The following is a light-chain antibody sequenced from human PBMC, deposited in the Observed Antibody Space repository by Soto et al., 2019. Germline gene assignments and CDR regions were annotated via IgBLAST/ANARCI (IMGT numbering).Light chain of an antibody. J-gene: IGKJ1*01. V-gene: IGKV3-20*01. CDR1: QSVRSSY. CDR3: QQYGSSGT. Sequence: EIVLTQSPGTLSLSPGERATLSCRASQSVRSSYLAWYQQKPGQAPRLLIYDVSNRATGTPARFSGSGSETDFTLTISRLEPEDFAVYYCQQYGSSGTFGQGTKVDIK. CDR2: DVS.